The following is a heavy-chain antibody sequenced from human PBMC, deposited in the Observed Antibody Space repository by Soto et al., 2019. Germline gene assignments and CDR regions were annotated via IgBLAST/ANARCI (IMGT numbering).Heavy chain of an antibody. D-gene: IGHD2-2*01. CDR1: GGSISSYY. Sequence: PGTPCLNWTVSGGSISSYYWSWIRQPPGKGLEWIGYIYYSWSTNYNPPLNSRVTISVDKSKNQFSLTLSSVTAAGTAVYYCASLASRQRGVRDGWFDSYCSGTSCSYHVVEPSGQGTLVSV. V-gene: IGHV4-59*07. CDR3: ASLASRQRGVRDGWFDSYCSGTSCSYHVVEP. J-gene: IGHJ5*02. CDR2: IYYSWST.